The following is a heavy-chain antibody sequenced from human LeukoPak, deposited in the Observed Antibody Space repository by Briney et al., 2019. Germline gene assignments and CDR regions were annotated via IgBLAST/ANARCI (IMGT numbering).Heavy chain of an antibody. J-gene: IGHJ6*04. Sequence: GASVKVSCKASGYTFTSYGISWVRQAPGQGLEWMGWISAYNGNTNYAQKLQGRVTMTTDTSTSTAYMELRSLRSDDTAVYYCARGIVVVPAAMGPYYYYYGMDVWGKGTTVTVSS. CDR1: GYTFTSYG. CDR3: ARGIVVVPAAMGPYYYYYGMDV. CDR2: ISAYNGNT. D-gene: IGHD2-2*01. V-gene: IGHV1-18*04.